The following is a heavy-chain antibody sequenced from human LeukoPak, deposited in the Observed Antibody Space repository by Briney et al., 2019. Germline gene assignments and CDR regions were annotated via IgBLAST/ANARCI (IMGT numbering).Heavy chain of an antibody. V-gene: IGHV1-46*01. CDR3: ARAGGYCGRISCPYYFDY. CDR1: GYSFTSYY. Sequence: ASVKVSCKASGYSFTSYYIHWVRQAPGQGLEWMGMINPSGGSTSYAQKFQGRVTMTRDMSTSTVYMELSSLRSEDTAVYYCARAGGYCGRISCPYYFDYWGQGSLVAVSS. J-gene: IGHJ4*02. CDR2: INPSGGST. D-gene: IGHD2-15*01.